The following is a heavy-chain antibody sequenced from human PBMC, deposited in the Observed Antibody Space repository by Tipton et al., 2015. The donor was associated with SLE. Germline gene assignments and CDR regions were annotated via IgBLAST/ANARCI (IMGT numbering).Heavy chain of an antibody. V-gene: IGHV3-7*03. CDR2: IKQDGSEK. CDR3: ARGGIAVAGWGDFDY. CDR1: GFTFSSYW. Sequence: GSLRLSCAASGFTFSSYWMSWVRQAPGKGLEWVANIKQDGSEKYYVDSVKGRFTISRDNAKNSLYLQMNSLRAEDTAVYYCARGGIAVAGWGDFDYWGQGTLVTVSS. D-gene: IGHD6-19*01. J-gene: IGHJ4*02.